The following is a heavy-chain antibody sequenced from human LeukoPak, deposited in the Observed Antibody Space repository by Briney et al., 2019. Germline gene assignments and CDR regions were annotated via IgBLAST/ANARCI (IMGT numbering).Heavy chain of an antibody. CDR2: TGNRANSYTT. Sequence: GGSLRLSCAASGFGFSDQYMDWVRQAPGKGLEWVGRTGNRANSYTTEYAASVKGRFTISRDNSKNTLHLQMNSLRAEDTAVYYCAKDRAVAGTPFSAYYWGQGTLVTVSS. V-gene: IGHV3-72*01. J-gene: IGHJ4*02. CDR1: GFGFSDQY. D-gene: IGHD6-13*01. CDR3: AKDRAVAGTPFSAYY.